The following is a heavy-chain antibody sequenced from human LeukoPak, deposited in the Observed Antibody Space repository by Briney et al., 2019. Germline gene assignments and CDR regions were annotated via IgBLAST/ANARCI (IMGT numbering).Heavy chain of an antibody. D-gene: IGHD1-26*01. CDR2: IYTSGST. V-gene: IGHV4-4*07. CDR1: GGSISRYY. Sequence: SETLSLTCTVSGGSISRYYWSWIRQPAGKGLEWIGRIYTSGSTNYNPSLKSRVTMSVDTSKNQFSLKLSSVTAADTAVYYCARERQWELPYFDYWGQGTLVTVSS. J-gene: IGHJ4*02. CDR3: ARERQWELPYFDY.